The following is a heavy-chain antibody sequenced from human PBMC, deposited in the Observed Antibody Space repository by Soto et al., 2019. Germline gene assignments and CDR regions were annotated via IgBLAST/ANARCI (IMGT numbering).Heavy chain of an antibody. D-gene: IGHD3-9*01. CDR1: GGSIYTYY. CDR2: ISDGGST. CDR3: ARSITFDWLFFDN. Sequence: SETLSLTCNVSGGSIYTYYWNWIRQSPGEGLEWIGYISDGGSTNYHPSLKSRVTISVDKSKNQFSLKLTSLTAADTAVYYCARSITFDWLFFDNWGQGTLVTVSS. V-gene: IGHV4-59*12. J-gene: IGHJ4*02.